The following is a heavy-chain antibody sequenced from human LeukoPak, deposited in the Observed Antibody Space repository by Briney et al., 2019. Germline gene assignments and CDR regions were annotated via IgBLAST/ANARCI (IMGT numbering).Heavy chain of an antibody. Sequence: GGSLRLSCAASGFISSSYWMSWVRQAPGKGLEWVANIKQDGSEKYYVDSVKGRFTISRDNAKNSLYLQMNSLRGEDTAVCYCARSTHYYDSSGYFYFDYWGQGTLVTVSS. V-gene: IGHV3-7*01. CDR1: GFISSSYW. CDR2: IKQDGSEK. J-gene: IGHJ4*02. CDR3: ARSTHYYDSSGYFYFDY. D-gene: IGHD3-22*01.